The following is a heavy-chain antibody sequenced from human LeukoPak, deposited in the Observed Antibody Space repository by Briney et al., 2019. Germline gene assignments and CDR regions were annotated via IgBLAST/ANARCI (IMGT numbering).Heavy chain of an antibody. CDR1: GGSISSYY. D-gene: IGHD5-18*01. CDR3: ARRMTWIQYSNWFDP. CDR2: IYTSGST. V-gene: IGHV4-4*07. J-gene: IGHJ5*02. Sequence: PSETLSLTCTVSGGSISSYYWSWIRQPAGKGLEWIGRIYTSGSTNYNPSLKSRVTMSVDTSKNQFSLKLSSVTAADTAVYYCARRMTWIQYSNWFDPWGQGTLVTVSS.